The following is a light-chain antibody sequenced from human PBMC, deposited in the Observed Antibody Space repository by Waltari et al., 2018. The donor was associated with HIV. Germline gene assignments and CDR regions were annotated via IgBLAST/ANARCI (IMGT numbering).Light chain of an antibody. J-gene: IGLJ2*01. CDR3: AEWDDSLNGPL. Sequence: QSVLTQPPSASGTPGQRVTISCSGSSSNIGSNTVNWYQQLPGTAPKLLIHSNNQRPSGVPDRFSGSKSVTSAALAISGLQSDDEADYYCAEWDDSLNGPLFGGGTKLTVL. CDR1: SSNIGSNT. CDR2: SNN. V-gene: IGLV1-44*01.